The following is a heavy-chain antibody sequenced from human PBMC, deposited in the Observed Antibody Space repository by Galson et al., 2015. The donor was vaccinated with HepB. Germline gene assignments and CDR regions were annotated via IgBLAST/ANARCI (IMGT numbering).Heavy chain of an antibody. D-gene: IGHD3-3*01. Sequence: LRHSCAASGFTFDDYAMTWVRQTPGKGLEWVSTINWNGGNIHYADSVKGRFTISRDNAKNSLYLQMNSLRAGDTALYYCARGLIDDFWSASYFDYWGQGTLVTVSS. J-gene: IGHJ4*02. CDR3: ARGLIDDFWSASYFDY. CDR2: INWNGGNI. V-gene: IGHV3-20*04. CDR1: GFTFDDYA.